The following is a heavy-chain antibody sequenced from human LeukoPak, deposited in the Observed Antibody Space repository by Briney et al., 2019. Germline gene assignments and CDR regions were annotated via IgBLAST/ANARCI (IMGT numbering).Heavy chain of an antibody. Sequence: GGSLRLSCAASGFTFDTFAMTWVRQAPGKGLEWVSSISGSGSGTYYADSVKGRFTISRDNSKNTLYLQMSSLIAEDTAMYYRAKDRDIAVHPRDFAYCGRGPLVTVSS. CDR2: ISGSGSGT. D-gene: IGHD6-6*01. CDR3: AKDRDIAVHPRDFAY. J-gene: IGHJ4*02. V-gene: IGHV3-23*01. CDR1: GFTFDTFA.